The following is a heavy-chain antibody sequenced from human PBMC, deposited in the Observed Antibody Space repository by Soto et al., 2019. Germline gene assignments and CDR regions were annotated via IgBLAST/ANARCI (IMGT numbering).Heavy chain of an antibody. CDR1: GYTFTSYA. Sequence: ASVKVSCKDSGYTFTSYAMRWVRQATEQRLEWMGWINAGNGNTKYSQKFQGRVTITRDTSASTAYMELSSLRSEDTAVYYCARDPIAVAGTSFDYWGQGTLVTVSS. CDR3: ARDPIAVAGTSFDY. CDR2: INAGNGNT. J-gene: IGHJ4*02. D-gene: IGHD6-19*01. V-gene: IGHV1-3*01.